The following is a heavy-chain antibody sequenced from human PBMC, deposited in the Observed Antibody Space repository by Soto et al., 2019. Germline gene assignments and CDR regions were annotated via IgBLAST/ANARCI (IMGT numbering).Heavy chain of an antibody. CDR1: GVSITSYF. CDR3: ARDRRDGYNRYFEF. J-gene: IGHJ4*02. D-gene: IGHD5-12*01. Sequence: SETLSLTCTVSGVSITSYFWSWIRQTPGKGLDWIGSISFSGATYSNPSLKGRAALSVDTSENHLSLTLNSVTSAGTAVYFCARDRRDGYNRYFEFWGQGNQGTVSA. V-gene: IGHV4-59*01. CDR2: ISFSGAT.